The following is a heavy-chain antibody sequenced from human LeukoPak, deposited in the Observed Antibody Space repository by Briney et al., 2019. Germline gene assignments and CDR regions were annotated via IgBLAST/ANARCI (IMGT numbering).Heavy chain of an antibody. Sequence: ASVKVSCKASGYTFTGYYMHWVRQAPGQGLEWMGWINPNSGGTNYAQKFQGRVTMTRGTSISTAYMELSRLRSDDTAVYYCARDKGEMATIIGYWGQGTLVTVSS. V-gene: IGHV1-2*02. CDR3: ARDKGEMATIIGY. J-gene: IGHJ4*02. CDR1: GYTFTGYY. D-gene: IGHD5-24*01. CDR2: INPNSGGT.